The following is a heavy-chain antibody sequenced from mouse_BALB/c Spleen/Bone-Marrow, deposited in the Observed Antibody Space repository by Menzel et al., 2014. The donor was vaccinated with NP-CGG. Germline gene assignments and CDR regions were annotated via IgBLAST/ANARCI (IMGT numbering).Heavy chain of an antibody. CDR3: ARYRLGTYFDY. V-gene: IGHV14-3*02. CDR1: GFNIKDTY. Sequence: VQLQQSGTVLVKPGASVKLSCTASGFNIKDTYMHWVKQRPEQGLEWIGRIDPANGNTKSDPKFQGKATITADTSFNTAYLQLSSLTSEDTAVYYCARYRLGTYFDYWGQGTTLTVSS. D-gene: IGHD1-2*01. CDR2: IDPANGNT. J-gene: IGHJ2*01.